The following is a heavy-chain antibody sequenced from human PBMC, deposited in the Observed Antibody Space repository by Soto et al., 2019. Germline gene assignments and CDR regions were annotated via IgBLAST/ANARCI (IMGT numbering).Heavy chain of an antibody. CDR2: IDYSGST. J-gene: IGHJ4*02. CDR1: GGSISSSSYY. Sequence: QLQLQESGPGLVKPSETLSLTCTVSGGSISSSSYYWGWIRQPPGKGLEWIGSIDYSGSTYYNPSPSRRLTITLDTAKNQFSLTLSPATAAATAVDVCASADTAMDGGYFAYGGQGTPVPASS. CDR3: ASADTAMDGGYFAY. V-gene: IGHV4-39*01. D-gene: IGHD5-18*01.